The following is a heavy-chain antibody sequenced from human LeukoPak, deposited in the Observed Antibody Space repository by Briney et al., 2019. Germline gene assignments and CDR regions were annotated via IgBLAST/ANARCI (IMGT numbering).Heavy chain of an antibody. CDR2: IHHSGIT. CDR1: DGSFGGSRSGHY. D-gene: IGHD5-18*01. CDR3: TRGVGGYSHAHYYFDY. J-gene: IGHJ4*02. V-gene: IGHV4-30-2*06. Sequence: SETLSLTCTVSDGSFGGSRSGHYWTWIRQSPGKGLEWIGYIHHSGITYYNPSLRSRVTMSLDRSKNQFSLKLSSVTAADTAMYYCTRGVGGYSHAHYYFDYWGQGTLVTVSS.